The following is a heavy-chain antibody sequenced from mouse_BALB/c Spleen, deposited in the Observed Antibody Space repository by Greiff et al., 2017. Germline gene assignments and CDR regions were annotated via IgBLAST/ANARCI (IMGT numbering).Heavy chain of an antibody. CDR3: NAGDFYGSSLDAMDY. J-gene: IGHJ4*01. V-gene: IGHV14-4*02. Sequence: EVQLQQSGAELVRSGASVKLSCTASGFNIKDYYMHWVKQRPEQGLEWIGWIDPENGDTEYAPKFQGKATMTADTSSNTAYLQLSSLTSEDTAVYYCNAGDFYGSSLDAMDYWGQGTSVTVSS. D-gene: IGHD1-1*01. CDR1: GFNIKDYY. CDR2: IDPENGDT.